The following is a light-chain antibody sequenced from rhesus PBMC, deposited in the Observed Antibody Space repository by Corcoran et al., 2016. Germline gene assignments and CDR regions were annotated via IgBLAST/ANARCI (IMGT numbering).Light chain of an antibody. CDR3: LKYSSSPLT. CDR1: QSISSW. J-gene: IGKJ4*01. Sequence: DIQMTQSPSSLSASVGDTVTITCRASQSISSWLDWYQQKPGKAPKLLIYKASRLQSGVPSRFSGSGSGTDFTLTISRQQPEDFETYYCLKYSSSPLTFGRGTKVELK. V-gene: IGKV1-22*01. CDR2: KAS.